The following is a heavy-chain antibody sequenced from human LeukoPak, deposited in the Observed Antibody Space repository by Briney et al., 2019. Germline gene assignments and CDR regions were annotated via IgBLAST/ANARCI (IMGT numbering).Heavy chain of an antibody. CDR3: ARDGGHIVMSIDH. V-gene: IGHV4-39*07. D-gene: IGHD3-16*01. CDR2: IYSSGST. Sequence: SETLSLTCSVSGGSITTSSSYWGWIHQPPGQGLEYIGSIYSSGSTYYKSSLRSRVTISIDMSKNQFSLKLTSVTAADTAVYYCARDGGHIVMSIDHWGPGTLVTVSS. J-gene: IGHJ4*02. CDR1: GGSITTSSSY.